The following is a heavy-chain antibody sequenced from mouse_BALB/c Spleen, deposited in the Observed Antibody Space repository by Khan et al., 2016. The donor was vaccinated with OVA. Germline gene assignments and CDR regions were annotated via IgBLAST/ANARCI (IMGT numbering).Heavy chain of an antibody. CDR2: ISYSGNT. Sequence: VQLKQSGPGLVKPSQSLSLTCTVTGYSITSEYTWNWIQQFPGNKLEWMGFISYSGNTRYNPSLKSRISITRDTSKNQFFLQLNSVTSEDTATYYCARKDYYDYDPFPYWGQGTLVNVSA. J-gene: IGHJ3*01. V-gene: IGHV3-2*02. D-gene: IGHD2-4*01. CDR3: ARKDYYDYDPFPY. CDR1: GYSITSEYT.